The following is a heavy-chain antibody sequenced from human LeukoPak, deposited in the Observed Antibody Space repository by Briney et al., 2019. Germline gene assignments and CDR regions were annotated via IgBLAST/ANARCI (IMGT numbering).Heavy chain of an antibody. Sequence: GASVKVSCKASGYTFTDYLIHWVRQAPGQGLEWMGWINPNSGGTNYAQKFQGRGTMTRDTSTSTAYMELSRLRSDDTAVYYCARVDYTTSPDAFDIWGQGTMVTVSS. J-gene: IGHJ3*02. CDR3: ARVDYTTSPDAFDI. D-gene: IGHD2-2*02. CDR2: INPNSGGT. V-gene: IGHV1-2*02. CDR1: GYTFTDYL.